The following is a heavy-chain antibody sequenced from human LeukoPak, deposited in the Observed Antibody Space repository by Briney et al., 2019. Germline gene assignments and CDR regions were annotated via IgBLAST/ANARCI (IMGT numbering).Heavy chain of an antibody. CDR2: INGSGGST. Sequence: GGSLRLSCAASGFTFSSYAMSWVRQAPGKGLEWVSDINGSGGSTYYADSVKGRFTISRDNSKNTLCLQMNSLRAEDTAVYYCARDSGYSSSWAFDYWGRGTLVTVSS. CDR3: ARDSGYSSSWAFDY. J-gene: IGHJ4*02. CDR1: GFTFSSYA. V-gene: IGHV3-23*01. D-gene: IGHD6-13*01.